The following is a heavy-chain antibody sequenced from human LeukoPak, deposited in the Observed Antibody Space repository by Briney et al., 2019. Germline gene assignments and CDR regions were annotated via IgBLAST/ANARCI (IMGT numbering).Heavy chain of an antibody. D-gene: IGHD5-24*01. CDR1: GGSISSGGYY. J-gene: IGHJ4*02. V-gene: IGHV4-30-2*01. CDR2: IYHSGST. Sequence: SETLSLTCTVSGGSISSGGYYWSWIRQPPGKGLEWIGYIYHSGSTYYNPSLKSRVTISVDRSKNQFSLRLSSVTAADTAVYYCAGALEMSTKWGYWGQGTLVTVSS. CDR3: AGALEMSTKWGY.